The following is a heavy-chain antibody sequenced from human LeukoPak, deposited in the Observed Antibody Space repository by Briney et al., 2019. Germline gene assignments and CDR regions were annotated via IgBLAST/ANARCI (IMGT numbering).Heavy chain of an antibody. CDR3: ARESHAGYCSSTSCSDAFDI. J-gene: IGHJ3*02. CDR2: IYYSGST. V-gene: IGHV4-59*01. Sequence: SKTLSLTCSVSGDSISSYYWSWIRQPPGKGLEWIGYIYYSGSTNYNPSLKSRVTISVDTSKNQFSLKLTSVTAADTAVYYCARESHAGYCSSTSCSDAFDIWGQGTMVTVSS. CDR1: GDSISSYY. D-gene: IGHD2-2*01.